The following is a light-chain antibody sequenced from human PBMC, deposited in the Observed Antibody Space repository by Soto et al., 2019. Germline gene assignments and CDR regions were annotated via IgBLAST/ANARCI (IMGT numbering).Light chain of an antibody. V-gene: IGKV3D-15*01. Sequence: SVVTLSRPNLSVSPGQRATLSFRASQSVSDKLAWYQQKPGQAPRLLIYDIFTRATGVPTRISGSGSGTEFTLTICSLQSEDFAVYYCQQYNSLTLTFCGGTNVDIK. CDR1: QSVSDK. CDR3: QQYNSLTLT. CDR2: DIF. J-gene: IGKJ3*01.